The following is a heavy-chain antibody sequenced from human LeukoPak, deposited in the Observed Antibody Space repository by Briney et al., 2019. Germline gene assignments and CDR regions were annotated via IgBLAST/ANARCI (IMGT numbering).Heavy chain of an antibody. Sequence: PGGSVRLSCEASGFDFSNYYMSWVRQAPGKGLEWLANIKYDGSYTYYVDSVKGRFTISRDNVKNSLYLQMSSLRAEDTAVYYCTRDEGATVATYHFDFWGQGTLVTVSS. J-gene: IGHJ4*02. D-gene: IGHD4-23*01. CDR3: TRDEGATVATYHFDF. CDR2: IKYDGSYT. V-gene: IGHV3-7*01. CDR1: GFDFSNYY.